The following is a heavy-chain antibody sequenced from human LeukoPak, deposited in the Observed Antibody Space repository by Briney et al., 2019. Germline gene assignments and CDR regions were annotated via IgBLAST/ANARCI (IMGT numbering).Heavy chain of an antibody. CDR3: ARRTGWLDFDL. CDR2: IYTSGST. J-gene: IGHJ2*01. V-gene: IGHV4-61*02. CDR1: GGSISSGSYY. Sequence: PSETLSLTCTVSGGSISSGSYYWSWIRQPAGKGLEWIGRIYTSGSTNYNPSLKSRVTISVDTSKNQFSLKLSSVTAADTAMYYCARRTGWLDFDLWGRGTLVTVSS. D-gene: IGHD5-24*01.